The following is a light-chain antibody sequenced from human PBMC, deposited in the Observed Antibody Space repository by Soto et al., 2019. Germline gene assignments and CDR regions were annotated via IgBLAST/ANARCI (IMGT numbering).Light chain of an antibody. CDR3: HQASNFPFT. J-gene: IGKJ3*01. CDR1: QDLKKW. Sequence: DIQLTQSPSSVSASVGDTINITCRASQDLKKWLSWYPQKPGKAPKVLIYAASSLESGVPSRFSGSGSGTEFTLTITSLQTEDFASYFCHQASNFPFTFGPGTKVDMK. V-gene: IGKV1-12*01. CDR2: AAS.